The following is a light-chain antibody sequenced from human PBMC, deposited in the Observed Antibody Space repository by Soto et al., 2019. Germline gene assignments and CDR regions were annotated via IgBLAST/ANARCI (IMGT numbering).Light chain of an antibody. V-gene: IGLV2-14*01. CDR1: SSDIGLYNY. CDR3: SCLSTTSTPIV. Sequence: QSALSQPASMSGSPGQSITIPCTGASSDIGLYNYVSWYQHHPGKASKLLISEVNIRPSGLSDRFSASKAGNTASLTISGLQPEDEAYYYCSCLSTTSTPIVFGTGTKVTVL. CDR2: EVN. J-gene: IGLJ1*01.